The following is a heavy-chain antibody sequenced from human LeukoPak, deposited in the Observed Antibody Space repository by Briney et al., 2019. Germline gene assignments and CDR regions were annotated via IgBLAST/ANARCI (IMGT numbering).Heavy chain of an antibody. CDR3: ASGYDSSGYYYRY. J-gene: IGHJ4*02. V-gene: IGHV1-24*01. Sequence: ASVKVSCKVSGYTLTELSMHWVRQAPGKGLEWMGGFDPEDGETIYAQKFQGRVSMTRDTSISTVYMELNRLRSDDTAVYYCASGYDSSGYYYRYWGQGTLVTVSS. CDR1: GYTLTELS. CDR2: FDPEDGET. D-gene: IGHD3-22*01.